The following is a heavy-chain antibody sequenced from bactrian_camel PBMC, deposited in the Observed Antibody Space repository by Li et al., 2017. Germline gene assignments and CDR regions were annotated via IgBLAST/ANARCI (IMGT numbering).Heavy chain of an antibody. CDR3: AARSVTWGCNLQASFYNY. Sequence: VQLVESGGGLVQPGGSLRLSCAAFGFTFSSYAMSWVRQAPGKEREGVAAIRTGSSSTYYADSVKGRFTISQDNAKNTVYLQMNNLSPEDTAMYYCAARSVTWGCNLQASFYNYWGQGTQVTVS. CDR2: IRTGSSST. V-gene: IGHV3S40*01. D-gene: IGHD5*01. CDR1: GFTFSSYA. J-gene: IGHJ4*01.